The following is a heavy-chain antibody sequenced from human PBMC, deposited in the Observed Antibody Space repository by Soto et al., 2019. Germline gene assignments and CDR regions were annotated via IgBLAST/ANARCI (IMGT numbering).Heavy chain of an antibody. CDR3: ARGRSPYCSGGSCYFDY. Sequence: QVQLQRWGAGLLKPSETLSLTCAVYGGSFSGYYWSWIRQPPGKGLEWIGEINHSGSTNYNPSLKSRVTISGDTSKNQFALKLSAVTAADTAVYYCARGRSPYCSGGSCYFDYWGQGTLVTVSS. V-gene: IGHV4-34*01. D-gene: IGHD2-15*01. CDR1: GGSFSGYY. CDR2: INHSGST. J-gene: IGHJ4*02.